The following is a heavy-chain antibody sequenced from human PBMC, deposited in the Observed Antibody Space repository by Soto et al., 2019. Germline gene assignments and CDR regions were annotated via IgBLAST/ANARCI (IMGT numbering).Heavy chain of an antibody. V-gene: IGHV3-30-3*01. CDR1: GFTFSSYA. D-gene: IGHD2-2*01. CDR2: ISYDGSNK. CDR3: AGDLVGVPAAMRYSSSSFYYYYGMDV. Sequence: PAGSLRLSCAASGFTFSSYAMHWVRQAPGKGLEWVAVISYDGSNKYYADSVKGRFTISRDNSKNTLYLQMNSLRAEDTAVYYCAGDLVGVPAAMRYSSSSFYYYYGMDVWGQGTTVTVPS. J-gene: IGHJ6*02.